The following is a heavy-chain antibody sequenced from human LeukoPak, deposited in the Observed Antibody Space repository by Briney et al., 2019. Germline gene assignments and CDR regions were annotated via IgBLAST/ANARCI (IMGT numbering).Heavy chain of an antibody. Sequence: ASVTVSCKASGYTFTSYDINWVRQAPGQGLEWMGWMNPNSGNTGYAQKFQGRVTITRNTSISTAYMELSSLRSEDTAVYYCARLGGYCSGGSCYSFHYYYYMDVWGKGTTVTVSS. CDR2: MNPNSGNT. J-gene: IGHJ6*03. V-gene: IGHV1-8*03. CDR1: GYTFTSYD. D-gene: IGHD2-15*01. CDR3: ARLGGYCSGGSCYSFHYYYYMDV.